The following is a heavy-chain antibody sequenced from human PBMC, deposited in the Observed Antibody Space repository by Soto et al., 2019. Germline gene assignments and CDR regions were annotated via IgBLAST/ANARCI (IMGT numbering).Heavy chain of an antibody. CDR1: GSRFKSFV. CDR3: ARWGTTGGFDL. CDR2: TSYDGNNK. J-gene: IGHJ4*02. Sequence: QVQLVESGGGVVQPGTSLRLSCAASGSRFKSFVMHWVRQAPGKGLEWVAFTSYDGNNKDYGDSVKGRFTVSRDNSQNTLHLQMDFLRPEDTALYYCARWGTTGGFDLWGQGTLVSVSS. D-gene: IGHD3-16*01. V-gene: IGHV3-30*19.